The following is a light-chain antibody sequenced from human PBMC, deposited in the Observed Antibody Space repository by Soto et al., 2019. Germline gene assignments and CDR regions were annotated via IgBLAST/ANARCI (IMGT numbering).Light chain of an antibody. J-gene: IGLJ2*01. CDR2: SNS. V-gene: IGLV1-44*01. CDR3: AAWDDSLNGPGNVV. Sequence: QSLLTQPPSASGTPGQKITISCSGSSSNIGSNTVNWYQQFPGTAPKLLISSNSQRPSGVPDRFSGSKSGTSASLVISGPQSEDEADYYYAAWDDSLNGPGNVVFGGGTKLTVL. CDR1: SSNIGSNT.